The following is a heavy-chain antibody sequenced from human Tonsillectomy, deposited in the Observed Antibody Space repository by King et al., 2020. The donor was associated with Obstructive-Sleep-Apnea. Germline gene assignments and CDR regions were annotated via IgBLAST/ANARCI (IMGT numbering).Heavy chain of an antibody. V-gene: IGHV1-18*04. CDR3: ARAYCSGGSCYSAYYYYGMDV. D-gene: IGHD2-15*01. Sequence: VQLVQSGAEVKKPGASVKVSCKASGYTFTSYGISWVRQAPGQVLEWMGWISAYNGNTNYAQKLQGRVTMTTDTSTSTAYMELRSLRSDDTAVYYCARAYCSGGSCYSAYYYYGMDVWGQGTTVTVSS. CDR1: GYTFTSYG. CDR2: ISAYNGNT. J-gene: IGHJ6*02.